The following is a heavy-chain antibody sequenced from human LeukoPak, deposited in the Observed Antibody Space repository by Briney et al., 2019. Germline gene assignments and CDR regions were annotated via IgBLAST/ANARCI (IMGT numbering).Heavy chain of an antibody. J-gene: IGHJ3*01. Sequence: GGSLRLSCAACGFTFSSTAMSWVRQAPGKGLEWVSGISGSGGSTYYADSVKGRFTISRDNSKNTLDLQMDSLRSEDTAVYYCARDLQYCSGSGCYHPPTASVNCGQGTMVTVSS. CDR3: ARDLQYCSGSGCYHPPTASVN. V-gene: IGHV3-23*01. D-gene: IGHD2-15*01. CDR2: ISGSGGST. CDR1: GFTFSSTA.